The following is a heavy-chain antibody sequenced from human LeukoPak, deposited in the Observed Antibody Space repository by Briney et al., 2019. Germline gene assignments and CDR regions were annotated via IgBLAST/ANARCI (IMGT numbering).Heavy chain of an antibody. V-gene: IGHV1-18*01. Sequence: ASVKVSCKASGYPFTTYGINWVRQAPGQGLEWMGWINTYNGDTNYAQKFQGRVTMTTDTSTSTVYIELRSLTSDDTAAYYCARGGYYDSSGYYWLDYWGQGTLVTVSS. CDR1: GYPFTTYG. D-gene: IGHD3-22*01. CDR3: ARGGYYDSSGYYWLDY. CDR2: INTYNGDT. J-gene: IGHJ4*02.